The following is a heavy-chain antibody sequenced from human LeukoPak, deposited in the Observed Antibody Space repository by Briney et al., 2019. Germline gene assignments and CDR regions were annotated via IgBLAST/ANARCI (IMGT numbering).Heavy chain of an antibody. Sequence: GGSLRLSCAASGFTFDDYGMSWFRQAPGKGLEWVSGINWNGGSTGYADSVKGRFTISRDNAKNSLYLQMNSLRAEDTALYYCARVSRDYYDSSGYPYWGQGTLVTVSS. CDR1: GFTFDDYG. CDR3: ARVSRDYYDSSGYPY. D-gene: IGHD3-22*01. V-gene: IGHV3-20*04. CDR2: INWNGGST. J-gene: IGHJ4*02.